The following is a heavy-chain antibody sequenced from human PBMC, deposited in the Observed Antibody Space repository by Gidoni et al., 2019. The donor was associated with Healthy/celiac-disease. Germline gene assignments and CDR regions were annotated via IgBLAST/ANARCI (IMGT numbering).Heavy chain of an antibody. D-gene: IGHD4-17*01. J-gene: IGHJ3*02. CDR2: IKSKTDGGTT. CDR1: GFTFSNAW. CDR3: TTGETVTTENDAFDI. V-gene: IGHV3-15*01. Sequence: EVQLVESGGGLVKPGGSLRLSCAASGFTFSNAWMSWVRQAPGKGLEWVGRIKSKTDGGTTDYAAPVKGRFTISRDDSKNTLYLQMNSLKTEDTAVYYCTTGETVTTENDAFDIWGQGTMVTVSS.